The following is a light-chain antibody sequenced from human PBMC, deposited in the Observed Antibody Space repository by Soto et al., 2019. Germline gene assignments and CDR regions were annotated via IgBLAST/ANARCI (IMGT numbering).Light chain of an antibody. CDR2: DAS. J-gene: IGKJ1*01. V-gene: IGKV3-11*01. CDR1: QSVKTF. CDR3: QQYNNWPWT. Sequence: EIVLTQSPATLSLSPWERATLSCRASQSVKTFLVWYQQRPGQPPRLLIHDASHRAAGIPARFSGSGSGTEFTLTISSLQSEDFAVYYCQQYNNWPWTFGQGTKVDIK.